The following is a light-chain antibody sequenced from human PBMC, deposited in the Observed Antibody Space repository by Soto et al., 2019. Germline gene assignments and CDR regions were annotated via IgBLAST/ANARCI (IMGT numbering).Light chain of an antibody. CDR3: QSYDSSLSV. Sequence: QSVLTQPPSVPGAPGQRVTISCTGSSSNIGAGYDVHWYQQLPGTAPKLLIYGNSNRPSGVPDRFSGSKSGTSASLAITGLQAEDEADYYCQSYDSSLSVFGTGTRSPS. CDR2: GNS. J-gene: IGLJ1*01. CDR1: SSNIGAGYD. V-gene: IGLV1-40*01.